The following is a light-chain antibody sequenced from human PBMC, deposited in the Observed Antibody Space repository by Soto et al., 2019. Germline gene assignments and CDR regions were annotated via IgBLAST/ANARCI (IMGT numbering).Light chain of an antibody. J-gene: IGKJ1*01. CDR3: QESET. CDR2: AAS. Sequence: DIQMTQSPSSLSASVGDRFTITCRASQSISSYLNWYQQKPGKAPKLLIYAASSLQSGVPSRFSGGGSGTDFTLTISSLQPEDFATYYCQESETFGQGTKVDIK. V-gene: IGKV1-39*01. CDR1: QSISSY.